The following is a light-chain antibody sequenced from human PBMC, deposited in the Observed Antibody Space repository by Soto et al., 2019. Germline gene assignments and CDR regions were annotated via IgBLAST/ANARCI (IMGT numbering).Light chain of an antibody. V-gene: IGKV1-12*01. CDR2: GAS. Sequence: DIQMTQSPSSVSASVGDRVIITCRASLTITSWVAWYQQVPGKAPKLLIYGASTLQSDVPSRFSGSGSGTEFTLTVSSLQAEDFATYYCQQLNSYLITFGQGTRLEIK. CDR1: LTITSW. CDR3: QQLNSYLIT. J-gene: IGKJ5*01.